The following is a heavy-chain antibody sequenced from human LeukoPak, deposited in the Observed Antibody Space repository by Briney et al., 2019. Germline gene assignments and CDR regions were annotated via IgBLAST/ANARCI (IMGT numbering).Heavy chain of an antibody. CDR1: GYSFTSYW. CDR2: IYPGDSDT. Sequence: PGESLKISCKGSGYSFTSYWIGWVRQMPGKGLEWMGIIYPGDSDTRYSPSFQVQVTISADKSISTAYLQWSSLKASDTAMYYCARQGQWLLNWFDPWGQGTQVTVSS. V-gene: IGHV5-51*01. J-gene: IGHJ5*02. D-gene: IGHD5-12*01. CDR3: ARQGQWLLNWFDP.